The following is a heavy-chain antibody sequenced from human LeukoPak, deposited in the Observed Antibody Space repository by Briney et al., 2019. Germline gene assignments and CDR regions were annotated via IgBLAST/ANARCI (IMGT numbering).Heavy chain of an antibody. D-gene: IGHD6-13*01. CDR3: ARDRGYSSSWYWAEYYYYYGMDV. Sequence: GGSLRLSCAASGLTFSSYAMHWFRQAPGKGLEGVAVISYDGSNKYYADSVKGRFTISRDNSKNTLYLQMNSLTAEDTAVYYCARDRGYSSSWYWAEYYYYYGMDVWGQGTTVTVSS. V-gene: IGHV3-30-3*01. J-gene: IGHJ6*02. CDR1: GLTFSSYA. CDR2: ISYDGSNK.